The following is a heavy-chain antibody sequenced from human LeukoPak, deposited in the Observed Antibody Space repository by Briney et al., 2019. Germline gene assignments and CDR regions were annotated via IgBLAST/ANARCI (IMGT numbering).Heavy chain of an antibody. CDR1: GGTFSSYA. CDR3: ASRAAYCSSTSCYTEGYYYYGMDV. CDR2: IIPIFGTA. D-gene: IGHD2-2*02. J-gene: IGHJ6*02. V-gene: IGHV1-69*01. Sequence: ASVKVSCKASGGTFSSYAISWVRQAPGQGLEWMGGIIPIFGTANYAQKFQGRVTITADESTSAAYMELSSLRSEDTAVYYCASRAAYCSSTSCYTEGYYYYGMDVWGQGTTVTVSS.